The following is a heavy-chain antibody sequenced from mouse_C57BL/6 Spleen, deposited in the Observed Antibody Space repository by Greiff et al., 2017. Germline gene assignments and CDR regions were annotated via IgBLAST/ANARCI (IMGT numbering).Heavy chain of an antibody. CDR3: ARAGGFYDYYGSSPMDD. CDR2: INPDCGTT. D-gene: IGHD1-1*01. V-gene: IGHV1-39*01. J-gene: IGHJ4*01. Sequence: EVQLQQSGPELVKPGASVKISCKASGYSFTDYYINWVKQSHGKSLEWIGEINPDCGTTNYNQKFKGKATLTVDTSSSTAYMQLNSLTSEDSEVYYWARAGGFYDYYGSSPMDDWGKGTTVTVAS. CDR1: GYSFTDYY.